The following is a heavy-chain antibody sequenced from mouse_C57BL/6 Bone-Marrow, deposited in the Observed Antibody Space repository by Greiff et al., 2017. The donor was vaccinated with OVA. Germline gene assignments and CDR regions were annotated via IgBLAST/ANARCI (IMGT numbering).Heavy chain of an antibody. V-gene: IGHV5-12*01. Sequence: EVQLQESGGGLVQPGGSLKLSCAASGFTFSDYYLYWVRPTPEKRLEWVAYISNGGGSTYYPDTVKGRFTLSRDNAKNTLYLQMSRLKSEDTAMYYCARDYFYAMDYWGQGTSVTVSS. CDR1: GFTFSDYY. CDR3: ARDYFYAMDY. CDR2: ISNGGGST. D-gene: IGHD1-1*01. J-gene: IGHJ4*01.